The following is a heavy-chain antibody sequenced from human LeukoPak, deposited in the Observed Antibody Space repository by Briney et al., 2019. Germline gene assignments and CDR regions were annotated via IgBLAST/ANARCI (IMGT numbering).Heavy chain of an antibody. CDR1: GFTFSTYW. J-gene: IGHJ4*02. CDR2: IKEVDSDT. V-gene: IGHV3-7*01. CDR3: ATSRGEN. Sequence: GGSLRLSCAASGFTFSTYWMSWVRQAPGKGLEWVALIKEVDSDTYYMDSVRGRFTIFRDNADNSLYLQMNSLRGDDTAVYYCATSRGENWGQGTLVTVSS.